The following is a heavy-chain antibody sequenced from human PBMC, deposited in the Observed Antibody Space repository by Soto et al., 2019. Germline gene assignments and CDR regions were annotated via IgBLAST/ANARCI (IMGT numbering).Heavy chain of an antibody. Sequence: QITLKESGPTLVKPTQTLTLTCTFSGFSLSTSGVGVGWIRQPPGKTLEWLAVIYWDDNKHYSPSLRSSLTIPKDTSNTQVVLTMTNMDPMDTGTYYCAHKGPEDWPLDYWGQGTLVTVSS. CDR3: AHKGPEDWPLDY. V-gene: IGHV2-5*02. CDR2: IYWDDNK. CDR1: GFSLSTSGVG. J-gene: IGHJ4*02. D-gene: IGHD3-9*01.